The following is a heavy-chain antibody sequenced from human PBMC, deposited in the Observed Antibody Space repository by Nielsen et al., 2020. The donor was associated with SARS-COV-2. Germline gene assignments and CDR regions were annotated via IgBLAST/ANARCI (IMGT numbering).Heavy chain of an antibody. CDR1: RFTFSNYW. J-gene: IGHJ4*02. CDR3: ARAVPQRGYRGYEKPPYFDS. D-gene: IGHD5-12*01. V-gene: IGHV3-74*01. Sequence: GESLKISCAAARFTFSNYWMHWVRQGPGKGLVWVSRINSDGSTTSYADSVKGRFTISRDNAKNTLYLQMNSLRVEDTAVYYCARAVPQRGYRGYEKPPYFDSWGQGTLVTVSS. CDR2: INSDGSTT.